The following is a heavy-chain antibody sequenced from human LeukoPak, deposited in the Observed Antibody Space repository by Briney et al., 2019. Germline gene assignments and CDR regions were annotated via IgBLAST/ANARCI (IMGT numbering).Heavy chain of an antibody. CDR2: IYHIGST. CDR3: ARLYCSSTSCYRWDAFDI. V-gene: IGHV4-38-2*01. Sequence: SETLSLTCAVSGYSISSGYYWGWIRQPPGKGLEWIGSIYHIGSTYYNPSLKSRVTISVDTSKNQFSLKLSSVTAADTAVYYCARLYCSSTSCYRWDAFDIWGQGTMVTVSS. D-gene: IGHD2-2*01. J-gene: IGHJ3*02. CDR1: GYSISSGYY.